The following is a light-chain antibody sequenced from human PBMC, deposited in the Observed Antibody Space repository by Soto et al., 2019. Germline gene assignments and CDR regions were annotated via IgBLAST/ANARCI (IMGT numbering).Light chain of an antibody. CDR3: MQVTHCPRT. Sequence: VLTQSPLSSPVTLGQPASISCRSSQSLLNSNGNTYLSWLQQRPGQPPRLLIHQASRRFSGVPDRFSGSGAGTDFTLNISRVEPEDVGVYYCMQVTHCPRTFGQGTRVEVK. J-gene: IGKJ1*01. CDR1: QSLLNSNGNTY. V-gene: IGKV2-24*01. CDR2: QAS.